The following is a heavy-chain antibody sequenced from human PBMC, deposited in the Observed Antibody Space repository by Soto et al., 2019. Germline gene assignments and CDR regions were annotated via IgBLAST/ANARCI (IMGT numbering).Heavy chain of an antibody. CDR2: IIPMYGMP. V-gene: IGHV1-69*13. CDR1: GGTFSSYA. Sequence: SVKVSCKASGGTFSSYAVSWVRQAPGQGLEWVGEIIPMYGMPNLAHRFQGRVTVTADESTSTVYMEVSSLRSEDTAIYYCARVKENCSTTSCYKFFDFRGQGTLVTVSS. D-gene: IGHD2-2*02. CDR3: ARVKENCSTTSCYKFFDF. J-gene: IGHJ4*02.